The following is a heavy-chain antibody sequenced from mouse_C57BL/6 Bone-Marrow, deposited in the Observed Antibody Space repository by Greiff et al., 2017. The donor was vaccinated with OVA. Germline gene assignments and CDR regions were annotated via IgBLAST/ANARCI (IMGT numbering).Heavy chain of an antibody. CDR2: INPSSGYT. J-gene: IGHJ3*01. Sequence: QVQLKQSGAELARPGASVKMSCKASGYTFTSYTMHWVKQRPGQGLEWIGYINPSSGYTKYNQKFKDKATLTADKSSSTAYMQLSSLTSEDSAVYYCARSPAYYSNYSFAYWGQGTLVTVSA. CDR3: ARSPAYYSNYSFAY. D-gene: IGHD2-5*01. CDR1: GYTFTSYT. V-gene: IGHV1-4*01.